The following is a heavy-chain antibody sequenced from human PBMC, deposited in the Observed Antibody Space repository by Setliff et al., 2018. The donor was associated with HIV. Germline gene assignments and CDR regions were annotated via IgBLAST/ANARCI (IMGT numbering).Heavy chain of an antibody. V-gene: IGHV1-2*04. CDR3: ARGREITFGGVTWFDP. Sequence: GASVKVSCKASGYSFTDYYIHWVRQAPGQGREWMGWIKPKSDGTNYAQKFQGWITMNRDTSISTADMELGRLRSDDTAVYYCARGREITFGGVTWFDPWGQGTLVTVSS. D-gene: IGHD3-16*01. CDR1: GYSFTDYY. CDR2: IKPKSDGT. J-gene: IGHJ5*02.